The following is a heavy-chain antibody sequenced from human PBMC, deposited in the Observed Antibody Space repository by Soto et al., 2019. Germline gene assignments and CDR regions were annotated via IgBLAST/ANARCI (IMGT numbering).Heavy chain of an antibody. CDR1: GFPFTAYG. CDR2: IYYDGNNK. J-gene: IGHJ4*02. V-gene: IGHV3-33*01. D-gene: IGHD4-17*01. Sequence: QVHLVESGGSVVQPGRSLRLSCAASGFPFTAYGMHWVRQAPGKGLEWLAMIYYDGNNKYYAPSVEGRFTISRDNSTNTLYLQINSLRVEDMAVYYCATVGGTVTSDYWGQGTLVIVSS. CDR3: ATVGGTVTSDY.